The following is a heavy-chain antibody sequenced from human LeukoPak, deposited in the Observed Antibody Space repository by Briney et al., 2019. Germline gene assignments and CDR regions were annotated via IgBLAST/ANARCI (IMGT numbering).Heavy chain of an antibody. V-gene: IGHV5-51*01. CDR1: GYSFTTYW. Sequence: GESLKISCKGSGYSFTTYWIGWVRQMPRKGLEWMGIIYPGDSDTRYSPSFQGQVTISADKSISTAYLQWSSLKASDTATYYCARHVVASDPATYWGQGTLVTVSS. D-gene: IGHD5-18*01. J-gene: IGHJ4*02. CDR2: IYPGDSDT. CDR3: ARHVVASDPATY.